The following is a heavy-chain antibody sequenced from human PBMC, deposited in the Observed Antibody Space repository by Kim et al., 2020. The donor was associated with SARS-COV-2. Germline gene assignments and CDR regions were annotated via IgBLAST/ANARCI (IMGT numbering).Heavy chain of an antibody. CDR3: ARRYCSGGSCFNWFDP. CDR1: GGSFSGYY. Sequence: SETLSLTCAVYGGSFSGYYWSWIRQPPGKGLEWIGEINHSGSTNYNPSLKSRVTISVDTSKNQFSLKLSSVTAADTAVYYCARRYCSGGSCFNWFDPWG. CDR2: INHSGST. V-gene: IGHV4-34*01. J-gene: IGHJ5*02. D-gene: IGHD2-15*01.